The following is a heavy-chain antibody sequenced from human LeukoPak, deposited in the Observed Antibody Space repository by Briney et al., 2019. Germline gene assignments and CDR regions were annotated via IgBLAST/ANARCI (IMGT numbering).Heavy chain of an antibody. CDR3: ETDLVLGLTGYFPPLLGYYYMDV. D-gene: IGHD3-9*01. CDR2: FDPEDCET. J-gene: IGHJ6*03. Sequence: ASDKVSCKVSGYTLNELSMHWVRQAPGKGLEWTGGFDPEDCETIYAQKFQGRVTMTEDRSKDTAYMELSSLRSEDTAVYYCETDLVLGLTGYFPPLLGYYYMDVWGKGTTGTVSS. V-gene: IGHV1-24*01. CDR1: GYTLNELS.